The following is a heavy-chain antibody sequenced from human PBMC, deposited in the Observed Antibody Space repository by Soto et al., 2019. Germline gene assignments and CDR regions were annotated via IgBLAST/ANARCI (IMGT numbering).Heavy chain of an antibody. D-gene: IGHD3-10*01. Sequence: PGESLKISCKGSGYSFTNLWISWVRQMPGKGLEWMGRIDPSDSYTNYSPSFQGHVTISADKSISTAYLQWSSLKASDTAMYYCARQSEGSGDYYGMDVWGQGTTVTVSS. CDR3: ARQSEGSGDYYGMDV. CDR1: GYSFTNLW. CDR2: IDPSDSYT. J-gene: IGHJ6*02. V-gene: IGHV5-10-1*01.